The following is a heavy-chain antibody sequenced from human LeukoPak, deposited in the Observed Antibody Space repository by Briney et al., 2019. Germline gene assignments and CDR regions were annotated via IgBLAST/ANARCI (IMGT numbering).Heavy chain of an antibody. D-gene: IGHD3-22*01. CDR2: IYSGGST. J-gene: IGHJ6*02. CDR3: ASRDSSGYYYEDYYYYGMDV. Sequence: GGSLRLSCAASGFTFSSYWMSWVRQAPGKGLEWVSVIYSGGSTYYADSVKGRFTISRDNSKNTLYLQMNSLRAEDTAVYYCASRDSSGYYYEDYYYYGMDVWGQGTTVTVSS. V-gene: IGHV3-53*01. CDR1: GFTFSSYW.